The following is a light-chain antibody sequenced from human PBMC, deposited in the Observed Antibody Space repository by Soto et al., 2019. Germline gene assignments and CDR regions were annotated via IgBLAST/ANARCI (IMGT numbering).Light chain of an antibody. CDR1: QGISSW. Sequence: DIPMTQSPSTLSASVGDRVTITCRASQGISSWLAWYQQKPGKAPKLLIYKASSLESGVPSRFSGSGSGTEFTLTILSLQPDDFATYYCQQYNSYSTFGQGTKVEIK. CDR2: KAS. CDR3: QQYNSYST. V-gene: IGKV1-5*03. J-gene: IGKJ1*01.